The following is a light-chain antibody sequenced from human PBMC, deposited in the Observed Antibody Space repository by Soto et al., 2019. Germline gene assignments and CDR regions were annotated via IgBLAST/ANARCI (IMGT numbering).Light chain of an antibody. CDR1: KLGDKY. J-gene: IGLJ2*01. CDR2: QDS. Sequence: SYELTQPPSVSVSPGQTASITCSGDKLGDKYACWYQQKPGQSPVLLIYQDSKRPSGIPERFSGSNSGNTATLTISGTHAMDEADYYCLAWDSSTVVFGGGTKLTVL. V-gene: IGLV3-1*01. CDR3: LAWDSSTVV.